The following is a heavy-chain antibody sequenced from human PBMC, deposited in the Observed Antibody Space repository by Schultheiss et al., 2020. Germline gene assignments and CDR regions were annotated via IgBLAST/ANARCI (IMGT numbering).Heavy chain of an antibody. Sequence: GGSLRLSCAASGFTFSSYAMSWVRQAPGKGLEWVSAISGSGGSTYYADSVKGRFTSSRDNAKNTLYLQMNSLRAEDTAVYYCARTLGSSSSAQDYWGQGSLGTAS. V-gene: IGHV3-23*01. J-gene: IGHJ4*02. D-gene: IGHD6-6*01. CDR3: ARTLGSSSSAQDY. CDR2: ISGSGGST. CDR1: GFTFSSYA.